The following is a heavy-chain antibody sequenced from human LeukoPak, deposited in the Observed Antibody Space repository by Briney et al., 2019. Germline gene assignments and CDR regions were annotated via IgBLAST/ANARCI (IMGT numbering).Heavy chain of an antibody. D-gene: IGHD5-24*01. CDR3: AKEGRSLQTY. Sequence: GGSLRLSCAASGFMFSSNWMSWVRLVPGKGLEWVANIKEDGTETYYVDSVKGRFTISRDNAKNSLYLQMNSLRVEDTAVYYCAKEGRSLQTYWGQGTLVTVSS. CDR1: GFMFSSNW. CDR2: IKEDGTET. V-gene: IGHV3-7*01. J-gene: IGHJ4*02.